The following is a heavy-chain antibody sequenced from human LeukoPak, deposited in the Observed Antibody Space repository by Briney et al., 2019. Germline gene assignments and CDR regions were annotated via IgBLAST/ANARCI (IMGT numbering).Heavy chain of an antibody. V-gene: IGHV4-59*01. Sequence: PSETLSLTCTVSGGSISSYYRSWIRQPPGKGLEWIGYIYYSGSTNYNPSLKSRVTISVDTSKNQFSLKLSSVTAADTAVYYCARDCGGDSNDAFDIWGQGTMVTVSS. CDR2: IYYSGST. D-gene: IGHD2-21*02. CDR1: GGSISSYY. J-gene: IGHJ3*02. CDR3: ARDCGGDSNDAFDI.